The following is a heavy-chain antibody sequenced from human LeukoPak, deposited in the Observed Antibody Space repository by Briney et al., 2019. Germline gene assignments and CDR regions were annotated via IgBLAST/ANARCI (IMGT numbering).Heavy chain of an antibody. CDR3: ARHSIIGGTEYAFDI. CDR2: NSGST. Sequence: ESSETLSLTCTVSGGSISSCYWSWIRQPPGKGLEWIGYNSGSTNYSPSLKSRVTISVDTSKNQFSLKLSSVTAADTAVYYCARHSIIGGTEYAFDIWGQGTMVTVSS. J-gene: IGHJ3*02. CDR1: GGSISSCY. D-gene: IGHD2-15*01. V-gene: IGHV4-59*08.